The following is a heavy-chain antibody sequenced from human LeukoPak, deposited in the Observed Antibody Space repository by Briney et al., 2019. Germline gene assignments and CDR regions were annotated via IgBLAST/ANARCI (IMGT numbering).Heavy chain of an antibody. CDR1: GFSLSTSGVG. J-gene: IGHJ5*02. V-gene: IGHV4-61*08. CDR3: ARDNYDFWSGQQNWFDP. CDR2: IYYSGST. D-gene: IGHD3-3*01. Sequence: GSGPTLVKPTQTLTLTCTFSGFSLSTSGVGVGWIRQPPGKALEWLGYIYYSGSTNYNPSLKSRVTISVDTSKNQFSLKLSSVTAADTAVYYCARDNYDFWSGQQNWFDPWGQGTLVTVSS.